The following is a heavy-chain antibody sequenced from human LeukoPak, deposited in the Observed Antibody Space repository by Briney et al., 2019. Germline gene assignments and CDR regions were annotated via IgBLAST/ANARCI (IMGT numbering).Heavy chain of an antibody. J-gene: IGHJ4*02. Sequence: SQTLSLTCTVSGGSISSGDSYWSWIRQPPGKGLEWIGYIYYSGSTYYNPSLKSRVTISVDTSKDQFSLKLSSVTAADTAVYYCARHLTNYDFWSGYRGSFDYWGQGTPVTVSS. CDR1: GGSISSGDSY. D-gene: IGHD3-3*01. V-gene: IGHV4-30-4*01. CDR2: IYYSGST. CDR3: ARHLTNYDFWSGYRGSFDY.